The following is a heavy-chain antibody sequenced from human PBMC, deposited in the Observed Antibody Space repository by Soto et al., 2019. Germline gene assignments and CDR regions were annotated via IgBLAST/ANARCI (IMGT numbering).Heavy chain of an antibody. CDR3: ATSFGNAWYTY. CDR2: IYYSGIT. CDR1: GDSISSYY. D-gene: IGHD3-16*01. Sequence: PSETLSLTCPVSGDSISSYYSTWIRQPPGKGLEWIGYIYYSGITHYNPSLKSRLTISVDKSKNQFTLQLTSVTAADTAVYYCATSFGNAWYTYCGQGTQVTVSS. J-gene: IGHJ4*02. V-gene: IGHV4-59*01.